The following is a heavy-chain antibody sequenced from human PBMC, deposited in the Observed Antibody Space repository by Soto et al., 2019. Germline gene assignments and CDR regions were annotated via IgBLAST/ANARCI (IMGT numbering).Heavy chain of an antibody. D-gene: IGHD2-21*01. CDR1: GYILTSYD. CDR3: GRGLADGYYSYGMDV. Sequence: QEQLVQSGAEVKKPGASVKVSCKASGYILTSYDIYWVRQAPGLGLEWMGSLTPDTGDTVYAQKFQGRMIVTRNTSISIAYMELNNLKPEDTAVYYCGRGLADGYYSYGMDVWGQGTTVTVSS. CDR2: LTPDTGDT. J-gene: IGHJ6*02. V-gene: IGHV1-8*01.